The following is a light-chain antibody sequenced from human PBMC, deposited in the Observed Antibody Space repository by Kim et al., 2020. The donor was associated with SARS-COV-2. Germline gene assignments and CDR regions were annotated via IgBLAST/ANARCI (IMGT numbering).Light chain of an antibody. CDR2: CAS. J-gene: IGKJ1*01. Sequence: SPGERAPRACRASQSVSSSYIAWYQQKPGQAPRLLIYCASSGATGIPDRFRGSGSGTDFTLTISRLEPEDFAVYYCQQYDRPPWTFGLGTKVDIK. CDR3: QQYDRPPWT. CDR1: QSVSSSY. V-gene: IGKV3-20*01.